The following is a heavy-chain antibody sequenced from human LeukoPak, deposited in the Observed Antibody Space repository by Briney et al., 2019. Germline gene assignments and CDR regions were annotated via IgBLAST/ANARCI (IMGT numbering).Heavy chain of an antibody. CDR3: ARDRGYYDSGRYVPLDY. CDR2: TSSSSSSI. Sequence: PGGSLKLSXAASGFTFMIYSMNWDRQAPGKGLEWVSSTSSSSSSIYYADSVKGRFTISRDNAKNSLYLQMNSLRAEDTAMYYCARDRGYYDSGRYVPLDYWGQGTLVTVSS. D-gene: IGHD3-10*01. V-gene: IGHV3-21*01. CDR1: GFTFMIYS. J-gene: IGHJ4*02.